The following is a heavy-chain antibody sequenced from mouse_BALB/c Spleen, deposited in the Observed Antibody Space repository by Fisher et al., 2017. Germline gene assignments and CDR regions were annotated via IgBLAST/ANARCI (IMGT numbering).Heavy chain of an antibody. Sequence: KFKGKATLTVDKSSSTAYMELLSLTSVDSAVYFCARSGAMDYWGQGTSVTVSS. D-gene: IGHD3-1*01. CDR3: ARSGAMDY. J-gene: IGHJ4*01. V-gene: IGHV1-26*01.